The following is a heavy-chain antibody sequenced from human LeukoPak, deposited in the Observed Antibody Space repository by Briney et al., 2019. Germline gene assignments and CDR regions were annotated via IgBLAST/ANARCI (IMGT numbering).Heavy chain of an antibody. D-gene: IGHD2-15*01. Sequence: KPSETLSLTCAVYGGSFSGYYWSWIRQPPGKGLEWIGEINHSGSTNYNPSLKSRVTISVDTSKNQFSLKLSSVTAVDTAVYYCAREGGPSFDYWGQGTLVTVSS. CDR1: GGSFSGYY. V-gene: IGHV4-34*01. CDR2: INHSGST. J-gene: IGHJ4*02. CDR3: AREGGPSFDY.